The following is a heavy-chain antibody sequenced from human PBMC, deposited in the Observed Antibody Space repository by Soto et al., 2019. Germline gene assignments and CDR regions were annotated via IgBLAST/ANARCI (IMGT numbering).Heavy chain of an antibody. Sequence: PSQTLSLTCAISGDSVSSNSAAWNWIRQSPSRGLEWLGRTYYRSKWYNDYAVSVKSRITINPDTSKNQFSLQLNSVTPEDTAVYYCARDRHDSSGYYYYYYGMDVCGQGTTVTVSS. V-gene: IGHV6-1*01. D-gene: IGHD3-22*01. J-gene: IGHJ6*02. CDR3: ARDRHDSSGYYYYYYGMDV. CDR2: TYYRSKWYN. CDR1: GDSVSSNSAA.